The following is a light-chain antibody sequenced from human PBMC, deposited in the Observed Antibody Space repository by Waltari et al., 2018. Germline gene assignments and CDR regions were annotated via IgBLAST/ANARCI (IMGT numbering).Light chain of an antibody. V-gene: IGLV3-19*01. CDR1: SLRTYY. J-gene: IGLJ1*01. Sequence: SSELTQDSAVSVALGQTVRITCQGDSLRTYYVSWYQQKPGQAPVLVIYGRDKRPSGIPHRFSGSSSGDTASLTITGAQAADEADYYCNSRDYSSNYVFGTGTQVTVL. CDR3: NSRDYSSNYV. CDR2: GRD.